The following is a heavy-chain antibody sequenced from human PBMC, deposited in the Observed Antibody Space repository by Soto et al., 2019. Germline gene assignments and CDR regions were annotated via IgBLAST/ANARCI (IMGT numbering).Heavy chain of an antibody. Sequence: SETLSVTCPVAGGYISTSGYYWGWLRQPPGKGLEWIGSIYYSGSTYYNPSLKSRVTISVDTSKNQFSLKLSSVTAADTAVYYCARDYDSSGDYWGQGTLVTVSS. CDR3: ARDYDSSGDY. CDR2: IYYSGST. D-gene: IGHD3-22*01. J-gene: IGHJ4*02. CDR1: GGYISTSGYY. V-gene: IGHV4-39*01.